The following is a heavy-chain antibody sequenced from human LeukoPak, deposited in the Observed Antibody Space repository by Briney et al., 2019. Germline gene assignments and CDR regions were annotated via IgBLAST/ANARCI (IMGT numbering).Heavy chain of an antibody. V-gene: IGHV3-53*01. Sequence: SGGSLRLSCAASGFTVSSNYMSWVRQAPGKGLEWVSVIYSGGSTYYADSVKGRFTISRDNSKNTLYLQMNSLRAEDTAIYYCAKEGCTSSTCYSNSWGQGTLVTVSS. CDR1: GFTVSSNY. D-gene: IGHD2-2*01. J-gene: IGHJ4*02. CDR2: IYSGGST. CDR3: AKEGCTSSTCYSNS.